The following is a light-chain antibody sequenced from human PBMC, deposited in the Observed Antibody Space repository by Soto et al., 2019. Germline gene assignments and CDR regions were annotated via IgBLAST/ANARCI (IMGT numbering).Light chain of an antibody. CDR1: TSNIGAGHD. J-gene: IGLJ1*01. V-gene: IGLV1-40*01. CDR2: GNT. CDR3: QSYDSRLSGYV. Sequence: QLVLTQPPSVSGAPGQRVTISCTGSTSNIGAGHDVHWYQQLPGTGPKLLIYGNTNRPSGVPDRFSGSKSGTSASLAITGLQAEDEAEYYCQSYDSRLSGYVFGTETKLTVL.